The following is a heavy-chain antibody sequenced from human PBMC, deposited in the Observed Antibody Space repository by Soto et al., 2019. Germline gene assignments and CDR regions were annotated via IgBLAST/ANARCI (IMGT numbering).Heavy chain of an antibody. V-gene: IGHV1-69*01. CDR3: ARGGKERFRGPGMDV. J-gene: IGHJ6*02. D-gene: IGHD1-1*01. CDR1: GGNFNTYA. CDR2: IITFYGAA. Sequence: QVQLVQSGAEVRAPGSSVRLSCKASGGNFNTYAFNWVRQAPGQGLEWLGGIITFYGAAMYAQKFQGRVTITADDFRTTAYMELSSLRYDDTAVYYCARGGKERFRGPGMDVWGQGTTVTVSS.